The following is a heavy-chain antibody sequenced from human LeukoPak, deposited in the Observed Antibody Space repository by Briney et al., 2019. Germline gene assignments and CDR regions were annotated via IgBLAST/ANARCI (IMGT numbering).Heavy chain of an antibody. CDR2: ISAYNGNT. CDR1: GYTFTSYG. J-gene: IGHJ4*02. D-gene: IGHD3-22*01. CDR3: ARRFVYDSSGDDY. V-gene: IGHV1-18*01. Sequence: ASVKVSCKASGYTFTSYGISWVRQAPGQGLEWMGWISAYNGNTNYAQKLQGRVTMTTDTSTSTAYKELRSLRSDDTAVYYCARRFVYDSSGDDYWGQGTLVTVSS.